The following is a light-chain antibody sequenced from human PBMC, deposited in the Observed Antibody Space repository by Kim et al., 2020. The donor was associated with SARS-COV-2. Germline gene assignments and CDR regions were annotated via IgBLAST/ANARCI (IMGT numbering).Light chain of an antibody. V-gene: IGKV3-20*01. Sequence: SPGERATLSCRASQSVSSNYFTWYQQRPGQAPRLLIYGASTRAAGIADRFSGSGSGTDFTLTSSRLEHEDFAVYYCQQYGSSPRTFGQGTKVEIK. CDR3: QQYGSSPRT. CDR1: QSVSSNY. J-gene: IGKJ1*01. CDR2: GAS.